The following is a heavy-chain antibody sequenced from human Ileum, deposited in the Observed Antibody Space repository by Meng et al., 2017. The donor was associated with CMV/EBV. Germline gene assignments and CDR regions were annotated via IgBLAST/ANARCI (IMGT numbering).Heavy chain of an antibody. CDR1: GGTLSSYV. V-gene: IGHV1-69*04. CDR2: IIPIIGRP. D-gene: IGHD3-16*01. CDR3: ASDITGNSYAYDS. J-gene: IGHJ5*01. Sequence: SVKVSCKASGGTLSSYVISWVRQAPGQGLEWMGRIIPIIGRPHHAQRFQDRVSITADKATSTVYMELRTLTSEDTAVYFYASDITGNSYAYDSWGQGTLVTVSS.